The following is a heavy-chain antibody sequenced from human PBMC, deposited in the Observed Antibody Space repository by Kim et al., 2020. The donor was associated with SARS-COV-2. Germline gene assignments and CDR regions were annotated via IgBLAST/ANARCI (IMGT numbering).Heavy chain of an antibody. CDR3: ARGAVRGVKGYYYGMDV. Sequence: SETLSLTCAVYGGSFSGYYWSWIRQPPGKGLEWIGEINHSGSTNYNPSLKSRVTISVDTSKNQFSLKLSSVTAADTAVYYCARGAVRGVKGYYYGMDVWG. CDR1: GGSFSGYY. D-gene: IGHD3-10*01. V-gene: IGHV4-34*01. CDR2: INHSGST. J-gene: IGHJ6*01.